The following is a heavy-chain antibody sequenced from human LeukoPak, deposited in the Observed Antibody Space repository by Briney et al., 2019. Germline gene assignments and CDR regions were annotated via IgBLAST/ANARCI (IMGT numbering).Heavy chain of an antibody. D-gene: IGHD5-12*01. V-gene: IGHV4-59*08. CDR2: IFYSGTT. J-gene: IGHJ4*02. Sequence: ETLSLTCAVSGGSINNNYWTWIRQPPGKGPEWIGNIFYSGTTTYNPSLKSRVTISADASKSQLSLKLNSVTAADTAVYHCASAAVWLAFDNWGQGTQVTVSS. CDR3: ASAAVWLAFDN. CDR1: GGSINNNY.